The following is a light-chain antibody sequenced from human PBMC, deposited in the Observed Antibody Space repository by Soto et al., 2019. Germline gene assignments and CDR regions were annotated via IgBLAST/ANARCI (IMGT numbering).Light chain of an antibody. CDR3: QQYNSYSTLT. CDR1: QSISSW. Sequence: DIQLTPYPSTPSASVGDRLTITCRASQSISSWLAWYQQKPGKAPKLLIYEASSLESGVPSRFSGSGSGTEFTLTISSLQPDDFATYYCQQYNSYSTLTFGGGTKVDIK. CDR2: EAS. V-gene: IGKV1-5*01. J-gene: IGKJ4*01.